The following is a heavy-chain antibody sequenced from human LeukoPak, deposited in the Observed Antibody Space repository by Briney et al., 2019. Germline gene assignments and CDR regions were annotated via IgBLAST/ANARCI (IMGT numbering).Heavy chain of an antibody. CDR1: GGSISSGGYY. Sequence: SETLSLTCTVSGGSISSGGYYWSWIRQHPGKGLEWIGYIYYSGSTYYNPSLKSRVTISVDTSKNQFSLKLSSVTAADTAVYYCASSYCSSTSCYGPVWGQGTTVTVSS. J-gene: IGHJ6*02. V-gene: IGHV4-31*03. D-gene: IGHD2-2*01. CDR3: ASSYCSSTSCYGPV. CDR2: IYYSGST.